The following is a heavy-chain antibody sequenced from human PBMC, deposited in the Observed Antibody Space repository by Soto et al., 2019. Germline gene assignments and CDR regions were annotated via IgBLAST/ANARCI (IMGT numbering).Heavy chain of an antibody. Sequence: QVQLVQSGAEVKKPGASVKVSCKASGYIFTTYYMHWVRQAPGQGLEWMGVINPSGGSTRNAQRFQGRVTMTRDTSTSTIYMELSSLRSEDTAVYFCARDVADSSGWAHFDYWGQGTLVTVSS. CDR2: INPSGGST. J-gene: IGHJ4*02. CDR1: GYIFTTYY. V-gene: IGHV1-46*03. D-gene: IGHD6-19*01. CDR3: ARDVADSSGWAHFDY.